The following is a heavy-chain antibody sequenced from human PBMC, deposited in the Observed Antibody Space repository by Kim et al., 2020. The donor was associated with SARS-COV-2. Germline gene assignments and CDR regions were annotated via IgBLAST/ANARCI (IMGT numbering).Heavy chain of an antibody. CDR3: ARGALPRWRGNWFDP. CDR2: INHSGST. CDR1: GGSFSGYY. Sequence: SETLSLTCAVYGGSFSGYYWSWIRQPPGKGLEWIGEINHSGSTNYNPSLKSRVTISVDTSKNQFSLKLSSVTAADTAVYYCARGALPRWRGNWFDPWGQGTHVSFS. D-gene: IGHD2-15*01. V-gene: IGHV4-34*01. J-gene: IGHJ5*02.